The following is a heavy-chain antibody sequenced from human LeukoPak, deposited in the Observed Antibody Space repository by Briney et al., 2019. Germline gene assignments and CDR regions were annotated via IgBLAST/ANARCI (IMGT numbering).Heavy chain of an antibody. V-gene: IGHV3-23*01. Sequence: GGSLRLSCAASGFTFSSYAMSWVRQAPGKGLEWVSAISGSGGSTYYADSVKGRFTISRDNSKNTLYLQMNSLRAEDTAVYYCARGRVYGDYVFDYWGQGTLVTVSS. J-gene: IGHJ4*02. CDR3: ARGRVYGDYVFDY. CDR2: ISGSGGST. D-gene: IGHD4-17*01. CDR1: GFTFSSYA.